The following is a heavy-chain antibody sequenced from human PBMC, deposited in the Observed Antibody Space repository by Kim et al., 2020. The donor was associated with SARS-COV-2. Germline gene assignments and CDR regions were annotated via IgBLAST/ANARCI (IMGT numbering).Heavy chain of an antibody. D-gene: IGHD2-2*01. CDR2: ISYDVSNE. J-gene: IGHJ6*01. CDR3: AKDANIVVPSYYYGIDV. CDR1: GFTFSTCG. Sequence: GGSLRLSCAASGFTFSTCGMHWVRQAPGKGLEWVAAISYDVSNEFYADSVKGRFTISRDKSENRLFLQMDSLRAEDTAVYFCAKDANIVVPSYYYGIDV. V-gene: IGHV3-30*18.